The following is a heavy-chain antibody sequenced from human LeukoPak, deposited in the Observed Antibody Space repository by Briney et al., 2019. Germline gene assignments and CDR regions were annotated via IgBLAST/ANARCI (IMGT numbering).Heavy chain of an antibody. CDR2: INHSGST. D-gene: IGHD2-15*01. V-gene: IGHV4-34*01. CDR1: GGSFSGYY. J-gene: IGHJ4*02. Sequence: SETLSLTCAVYGGSFSGYYWSWIRQPPGKGLEWIGEINHSGSTNYNPSLKSRVTISVDTSKSQFSLKLSSVTAADTAVYYCARRRGGWYFDYWGQGTLVTVSS. CDR3: ARRRGGWYFDY.